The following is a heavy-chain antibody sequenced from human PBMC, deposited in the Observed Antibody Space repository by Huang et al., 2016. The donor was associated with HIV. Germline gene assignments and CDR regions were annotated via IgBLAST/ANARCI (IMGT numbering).Heavy chain of an antibody. V-gene: IGHV3-23*01. CDR3: AKQAPYGTTWYGGSDY. J-gene: IGHJ4*02. Sequence: EVQLLESGGGLLQPGGSLRLSCAASGFTFSSYARTWVRQTPGKGLEWFSTITDAGHTYYADSVKGRFTISRDNSKNTLYIQMNSLRAEDTALYYCAKQAPYGTTWYGGSDYWGQGTLVTVSS. CDR2: ITDAGHT. D-gene: IGHD6-13*01. CDR1: GFTFSSYA.